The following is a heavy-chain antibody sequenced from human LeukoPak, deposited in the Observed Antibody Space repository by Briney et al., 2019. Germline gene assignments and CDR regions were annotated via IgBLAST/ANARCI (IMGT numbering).Heavy chain of an antibody. CDR2: IYHSGST. CDR1: GYSISSGYY. D-gene: IGHD3-16*01. V-gene: IGHV4-38-2*02. Sequence: SETLSLTCTVSGYSISSGYYWGWIRQPPGKGLEWIGSIYHSGSTYYNPSLKSRVTISVDTSKNQFSLKLSSVTAADTAVYYCARGRRYWKSYAPFDYWGQGTLVTVSS. J-gene: IGHJ4*02. CDR3: ARGRRYWKSYAPFDY.